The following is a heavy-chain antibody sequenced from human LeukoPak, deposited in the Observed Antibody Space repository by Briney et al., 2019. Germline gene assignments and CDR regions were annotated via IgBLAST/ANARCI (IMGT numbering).Heavy chain of an antibody. J-gene: IGHJ6*02. V-gene: IGHV3-21*01. D-gene: IGHD6-6*01. Sequence: GGFLRLSCAASGFTFSSYSMNWVRQAPGKGLEWVSSISSSSSYIYYADSVKGRFTISRDNAKNSLYLQMNSLRAEDTAVYYCARDLARQGDYGMDVWGQGTTVTVSS. CDR3: ARDLARQGDYGMDV. CDR2: ISSSSSYI. CDR1: GFTFSSYS.